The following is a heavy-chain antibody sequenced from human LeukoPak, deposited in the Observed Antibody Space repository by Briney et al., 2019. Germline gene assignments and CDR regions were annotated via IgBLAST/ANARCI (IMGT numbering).Heavy chain of an antibody. CDR2: ISWDGGST. Sequence: GGSLRLSCAASGFTFDDYAMHWVRQAPGKGLEWVSLISWDGGSTYYADSVKGRFTISRDNSKNSLYLQMNSLRAEGTALYYCAKAPTYGDYTFDYWGQGTLVTVSS. V-gene: IGHV3-43D*04. J-gene: IGHJ4*02. CDR3: AKAPTYGDYTFDY. CDR1: GFTFDDYA. D-gene: IGHD4-17*01.